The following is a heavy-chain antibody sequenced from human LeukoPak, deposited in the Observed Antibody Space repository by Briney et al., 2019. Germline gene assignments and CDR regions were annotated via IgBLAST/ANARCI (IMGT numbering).Heavy chain of an antibody. CDR1: GGSISSYY. V-gene: IGHV4-4*07. J-gene: IGHJ6*02. CDR3: ARDQYYYGSGSYWNDYGMDV. Sequence: PSETLSLTCTVSGGSISSYYWSWIRQPAGKGLEWIGRIYTSGSTNYNPSLKSRVTISVDTSKNQFCLKLSSVTAADTAVYYCARDQYYYGSGSYWNDYGMDVWGQGTTVTVSS. CDR2: IYTSGST. D-gene: IGHD3-10*01.